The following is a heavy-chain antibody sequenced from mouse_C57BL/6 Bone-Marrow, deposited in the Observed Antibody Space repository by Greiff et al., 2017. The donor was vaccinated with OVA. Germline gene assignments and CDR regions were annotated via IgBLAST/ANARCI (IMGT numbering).Heavy chain of an antibody. CDR1: GYTFTDYY. CDR2: INPYNGGT. V-gene: IGHV1-19*01. J-gene: IGHJ2*01. D-gene: IGHD1-1*01. Sequence: DVKLQESGPVLVKPGASVKMSCKASGYTFTDYYMNWVKQSHGKSLEWIGVINPYNGGTSYNQKFKGKATLTVDKSSSTAYMELNSLTSEDSAVYYCARWSYGSNFDYWGQGTTLTVSS. CDR3: ARWSYGSNFDY.